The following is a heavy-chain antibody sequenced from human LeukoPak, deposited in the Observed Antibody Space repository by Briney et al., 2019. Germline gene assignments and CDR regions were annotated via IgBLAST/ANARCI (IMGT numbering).Heavy chain of an antibody. D-gene: IGHD4-17*01. CDR2: ISSRGGST. CDR3: AKGTRATVTTFDY. J-gene: IGHJ4*02. Sequence: GGSLRLSCAASGFTFSSYAMNWVRQAPGKGLEWVSAISSRGGSTYYADSVKGRFTISRDNSKNTLYLQMNSLRAEDTALYYCAKGTRATVTTFDYWGQGTLVTVSS. CDR1: GFTFSSYA. V-gene: IGHV3-23*01.